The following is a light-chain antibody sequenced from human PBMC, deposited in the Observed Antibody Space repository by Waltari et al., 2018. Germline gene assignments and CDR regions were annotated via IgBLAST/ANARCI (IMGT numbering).Light chain of an antibody. J-gene: IGKJ2*02. CDR3: QQYYTTPGT. V-gene: IGKV4-1*01. CDR2: WAS. Sequence: DIVMTQSPDSLAVSLGERATINCKSSQSVLYSNDRKDYLAWYLHRAGQPPKLLIYWASTRESGVPDRFSGSGSGTDFTLTISSLQAEDVAVYYCQQYYTTPGTFGQGTKLEIK. CDR1: QSVLYSNDRKDY.